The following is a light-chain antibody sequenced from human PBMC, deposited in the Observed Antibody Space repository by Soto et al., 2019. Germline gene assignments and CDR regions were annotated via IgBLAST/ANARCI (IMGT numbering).Light chain of an antibody. CDR3: SSYTSSTLGV. J-gene: IGLJ2*01. CDR1: SSDVGGYNY. Sequence: ALTQPASVSGSPGQSITISCTGTSSDVGGYNYVSWYQQHPGKAPKLMIYDVSNRPSGVSNRFSGSKSGNTASLTISGLQAEDEADYYCSSYTSSTLGVFGGGTKLTVL. V-gene: IGLV2-14*01. CDR2: DVS.